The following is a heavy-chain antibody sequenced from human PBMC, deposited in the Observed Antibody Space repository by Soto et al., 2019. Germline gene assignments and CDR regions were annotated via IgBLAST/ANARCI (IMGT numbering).Heavy chain of an antibody. J-gene: IGHJ4*02. CDR1: GGSVSSGSYY. CDR2: IYYSGST. Sequence: SETLSLTCTVSGGSVSSGSYYWSWIRQPPGKGLEWIGYIYYSGSTNYNPSLKSRVTISVDTSKNQFSLKLSSVTAADTAVYYCARCGAITDHDSWGQITRVTVSS. CDR3: ARCGAITDHDS. V-gene: IGHV4-61*01. D-gene: IGHD2-21*01.